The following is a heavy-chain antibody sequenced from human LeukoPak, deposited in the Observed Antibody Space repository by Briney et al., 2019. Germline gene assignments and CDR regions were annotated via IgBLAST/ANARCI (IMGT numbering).Heavy chain of an antibody. CDR2: ISSSSSYI. CDR3: ARIVGATIDAFDI. CDR1: GFTFSSYS. J-gene: IGHJ3*02. Sequence: PGGSLRLSCAASGFTFSSYSMNWVRQAPGKGLEWVSSISSSSSYIYYADSVKGRFTISRDNAKNSLYLQMNSLRAEDTAVYYCARIVGATIDAFDIWGQGTMVTVSS. D-gene: IGHD1-26*01. V-gene: IGHV3-21*01.